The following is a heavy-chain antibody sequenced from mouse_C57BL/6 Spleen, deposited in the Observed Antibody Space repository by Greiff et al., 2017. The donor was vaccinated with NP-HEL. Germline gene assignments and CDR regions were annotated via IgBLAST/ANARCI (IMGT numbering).Heavy chain of an antibody. CDR1: GFTFSDYY. V-gene: IGHV5-12*01. D-gene: IGHD1-1*01. Sequence: EVQLVESGGGLVQPGGSLKLSCAASGFTFSDYYMYWVRQTPEKRLEWVAYISNGGGSTYYPDTVKGRFTISRDNAKNTLYLQMSRLKSEDTAMYYCARQGITTVDSWFAYWGQGTLVTVSA. CDR3: ARQGITTVDSWFAY. J-gene: IGHJ3*01. CDR2: ISNGGGST.